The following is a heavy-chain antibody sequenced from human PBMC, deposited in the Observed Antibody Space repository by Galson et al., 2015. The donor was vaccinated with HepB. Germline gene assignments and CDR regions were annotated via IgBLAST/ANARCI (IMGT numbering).Heavy chain of an antibody. CDR3: ARGGMATIGGPTLDY. Sequence: SVKVSCKASGYTFTRYNINWVRQAPGQGLQWMGNAKYTQKLQGRVTMTTDTSTSTAYLELGSLTSADTAVYYCARGGMATIGGPTLDYWGHGTLVTVSS. V-gene: IGHV1-18*01. CDR1: GYTFTRYN. J-gene: IGHJ4*01. D-gene: IGHD5-24*01.